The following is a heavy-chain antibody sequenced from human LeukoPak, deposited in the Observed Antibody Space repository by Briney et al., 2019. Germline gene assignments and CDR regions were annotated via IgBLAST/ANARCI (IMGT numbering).Heavy chain of an antibody. CDR2: IGGTGGAT. CDR3: VKDPRDTYGTNWFVS. D-gene: IGHD2-21*01. CDR1: GFSFGNYA. Sequence: GGSLRLSCVASGFSFGNYAMSWVRQAPGKGLQWVSQIGGTGGATWYAGFARDRFTISRDNSKKTLYLQMSGLRVEDTAMYYCVKDPRDTYGTNWFVSWGQGTLLIVSS. J-gene: IGHJ5*01. V-gene: IGHV3-23*01.